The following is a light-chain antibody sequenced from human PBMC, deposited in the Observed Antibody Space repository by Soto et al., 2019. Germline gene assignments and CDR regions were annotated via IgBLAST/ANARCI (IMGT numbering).Light chain of an antibody. V-gene: IGKV1-39*01. CDR3: PQSYSTLP. Sequence: DIQMTQSPSYLFASVGDRGNITCRASQSISSYLNWYQQKPGKDPKILIYAASSLQSGVQSRFSGSGSGTDFTLTISSLQPEDFATYYCPQSYSTLPLGKGPRLEIK. CDR1: QSISSY. J-gene: IGKJ5*01. CDR2: AAS.